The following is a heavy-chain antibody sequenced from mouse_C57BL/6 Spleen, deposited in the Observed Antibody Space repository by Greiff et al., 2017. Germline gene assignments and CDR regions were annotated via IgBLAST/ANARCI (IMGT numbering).Heavy chain of an antibody. CDR3: ARGYYDYDEGMDY. D-gene: IGHD2-4*01. J-gene: IGHJ4*01. CDR2: INPSSGYT. Sequence: QVQLQQSGAELAKPGASVKLSCKASGYTFTSYWMHWVKQRPGKGLEWIGYINPSSGYTKYNQKFKDKATLTADKSSSTAYMQLSSLTYEDSAVYYCARGYYDYDEGMDYWGQGTSVTVSS. V-gene: IGHV1-7*01. CDR1: GYTFTSYW.